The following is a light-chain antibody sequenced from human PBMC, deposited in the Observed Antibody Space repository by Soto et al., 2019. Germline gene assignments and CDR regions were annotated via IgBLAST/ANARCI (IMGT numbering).Light chain of an antibody. V-gene: IGKV1-9*01. CDR3: QQCNSYPLT. CDR1: QDISSY. CDR2: SAS. J-gene: IGKJ4*01. Sequence: DIQLTQSPSFLSASVGDRVTITCRATQDISSYLAWNQQQPGKAPNLLIHSASTLRSGVSSRFGGSGSGTEFTLTISSLQPEDLATYYCQQCNSYPLTFGGGTKVEIK.